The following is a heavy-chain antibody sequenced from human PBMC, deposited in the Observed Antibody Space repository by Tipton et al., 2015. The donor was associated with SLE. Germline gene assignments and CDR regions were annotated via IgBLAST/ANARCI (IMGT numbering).Heavy chain of an antibody. J-gene: IGHJ4*02. D-gene: IGHD1-14*01. V-gene: IGHV4-59*11. CDR2: IHYSGST. Sequence: LRLSCTVSGGSISSHYWSWIRQPPGKGLEWIGYIHYSGSTNYNPSLKSRVTISVDTSKNQFSLKLSSVTAADTAVYYCTGDEPSYFDYWCQGTLVTVSS. CDR3: TGDEPSYFDY. CDR1: GGSISSHY.